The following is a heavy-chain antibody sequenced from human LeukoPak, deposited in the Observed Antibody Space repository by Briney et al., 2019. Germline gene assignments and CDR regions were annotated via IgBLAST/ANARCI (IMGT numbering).Heavy chain of an antibody. J-gene: IGHJ4*02. D-gene: IGHD3-22*01. CDR2: ISGSAGNT. V-gene: IGHV3-23*01. Sequence: GGSLRLSCAASGFTFSSYAMSWVRQAPGKGLDWVSAISGSAGNTYYADSVKGRFTISRDNSKNTLYLQMNSLRAEDTAVYYCAKDATYYYDTNRGYWSQGTLVTVSS. CDR1: GFTFSSYA. CDR3: AKDATYYYDTNRGY.